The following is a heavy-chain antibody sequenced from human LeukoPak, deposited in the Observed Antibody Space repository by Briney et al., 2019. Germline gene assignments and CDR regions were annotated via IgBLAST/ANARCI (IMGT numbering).Heavy chain of an antibody. CDR1: GGSISSYY. D-gene: IGHD6-6*01. J-gene: IGHJ3*02. CDR2: IYYSGST. CDR3: ASHLGEYSSSSAAFDI. V-gene: IGHV4-59*01. Sequence: SETLSLTCTVSGGSISSYYWSWIRQPPGKGLEWIGYIYYSGSTNYNPSLKSRVTISVDTSKNQFSLKLSSVTAADTAVYYSASHLGEYSSSSAAFDIWAKGQWSPSLQ.